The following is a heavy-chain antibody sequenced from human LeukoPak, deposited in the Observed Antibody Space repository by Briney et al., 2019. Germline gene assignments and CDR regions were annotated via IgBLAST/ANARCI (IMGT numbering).Heavy chain of an antibody. CDR2: IYYSGST. J-gene: IGHJ3*02. V-gene: IGHV4-39*01. CDR3: ARAPASSTINDAFDI. D-gene: IGHD2-2*01. CDR1: GGSISSSSYY. Sequence: PSETLSLTCTVSGGSISSSSYYWGWIRQPPGKGLEWIGSIYYSGSTYYNPSLKSRVTISVDTSKNQFSLKLSSVTAADTAVYYCARAPASSTINDAFDIWGQWTMVTVSS.